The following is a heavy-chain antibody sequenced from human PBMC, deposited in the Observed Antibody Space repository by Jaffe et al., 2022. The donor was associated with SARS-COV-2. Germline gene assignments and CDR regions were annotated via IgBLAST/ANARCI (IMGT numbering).Heavy chain of an antibody. J-gene: IGHJ6*02. V-gene: IGHV3-30*18. D-gene: IGHD3-3*01. CDR1: GFSFRNYG. Sequence: QEQVVESGGGVVQPGRSLRLSCAASGFSFRNYGMHWVRQAPGKGLEWVALISYDGSNIYYADSVKGRFTISRDNSKNTLYLQMNSLRVEDTSVYYCAKDWRWEQPIYGMNVWGQGTTVTVSS. CDR2: ISYDGSNI. CDR3: AKDWRWEQPIYGMNV.